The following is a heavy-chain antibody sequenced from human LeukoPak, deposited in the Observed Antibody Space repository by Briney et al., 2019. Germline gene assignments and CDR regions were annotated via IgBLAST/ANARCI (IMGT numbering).Heavy chain of an antibody. CDR2: IYYSGST. Sequence: SETLSLTCTVSGGSISSSSYYWGWIRQPPGKGLEWIGSIYYSGSTYCNPSLKSRVTMSVDTSKNQFSLKLSSVTAADTAVYYCARHSPDYYDSSGYYYVRGDYFDYWGQGTLVTVSS. CDR3: ARHSPDYYDSSGYYYVRGDYFDY. D-gene: IGHD3-22*01. J-gene: IGHJ4*02. CDR1: GGSISSSSYY. V-gene: IGHV4-39*01.